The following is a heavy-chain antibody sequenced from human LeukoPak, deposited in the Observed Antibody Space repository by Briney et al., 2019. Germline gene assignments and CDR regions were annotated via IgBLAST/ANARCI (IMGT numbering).Heavy chain of an antibody. Sequence: PGGSLRLSCAASGFTFSSYGIHWVRQAPGKGLEWVAFISYDATNKYFTDSVKGRFTISRDNSKKTLYLQMNSLRPEDTAVYYCAKESWSTDSGKGAFDIWGQGTMATVSS. J-gene: IGHJ3*02. D-gene: IGHD3-10*01. CDR1: GFTFSSYG. V-gene: IGHV3-30*18. CDR3: AKESWSTDSGKGAFDI. CDR2: ISYDATNK.